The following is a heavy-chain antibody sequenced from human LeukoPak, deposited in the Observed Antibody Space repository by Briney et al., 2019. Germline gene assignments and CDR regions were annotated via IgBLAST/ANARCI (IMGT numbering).Heavy chain of an antibody. Sequence: GGSLRLSCTASGFTFINYDMNWVRQAPGKGLEWISYIRSSGNIIYYADFLKGRFSISRDNGKNTMFLQMNTLGAEDTAVYYCARDRCGFYFDLWGQGTLVTVSS. D-gene: IGHD4-17*01. V-gene: IGHV3-48*03. J-gene: IGHJ4*02. CDR3: ARDRCGFYFDL. CDR2: IRSSGNII. CDR1: GFTFINYD.